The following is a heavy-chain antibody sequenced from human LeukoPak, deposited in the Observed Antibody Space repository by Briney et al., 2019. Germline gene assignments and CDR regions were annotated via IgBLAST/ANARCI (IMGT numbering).Heavy chain of an antibody. J-gene: IGHJ6*03. V-gene: IGHV1-2*02. CDR3: ARDGLASSWYPYYYYMDV. CDR2: XXPNSGGT. Sequence: XWXXPNSGGTNYAQKFQGRVTMTRDTSISTAYMELSRLRSDDTAVYYCARDGLASSWYPYYYYMDVWGKGTTVTVSS. D-gene: IGHD6-13*01.